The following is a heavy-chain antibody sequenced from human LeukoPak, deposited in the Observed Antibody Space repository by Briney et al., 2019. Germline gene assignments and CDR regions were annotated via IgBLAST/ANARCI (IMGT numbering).Heavy chain of an antibody. CDR2: INHSGST. Sequence: SETLSLTCAVYGGSFSGYYWSWIRQPPGKGLEWIGDINHSGSTNYNPSLKSRITVSVDTSKNQFFLKLSSVTAADTAVYYCARRRLWFGELPIDYWGQGTLVTVSS. D-gene: IGHD3-10*01. V-gene: IGHV4-34*01. CDR1: GGSFSGYY. CDR3: ARRRLWFGELPIDY. J-gene: IGHJ4*02.